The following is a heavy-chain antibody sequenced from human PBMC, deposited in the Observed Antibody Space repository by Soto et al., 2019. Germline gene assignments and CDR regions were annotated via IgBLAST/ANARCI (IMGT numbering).Heavy chain of an antibody. J-gene: IGHJ4*02. Sequence: SETLSLTCTVSGGSISSGTYYWIWIRHHPGKGLEWIGYIYHSGRPYYNPSLKSRVTISVDRSKNQFSLRLSSVTAADTAVYYCARVPDYWGQGTLVTVSS. V-gene: IGHV4-30-2*01. CDR3: ARVPDY. CDR2: IYHSGRP. CDR1: GGSISSGTYY.